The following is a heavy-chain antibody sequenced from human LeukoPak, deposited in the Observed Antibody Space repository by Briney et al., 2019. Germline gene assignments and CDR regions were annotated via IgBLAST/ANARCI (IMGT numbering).Heavy chain of an antibody. CDR2: IYYSGST. V-gene: IGHV4-39*07. CDR3: ARLDIVVVVAATHAFDI. CDR1: GGSISSSSYY. Sequence: SESLSLTCTVSGGSISSSSYYWAWIRQPPGKGLEWIGSIYYSGSTYYNPSLKSRVTISVDTSKNQFSLKLSSVTAADTAVYYCARLDIVVVVAATHAFDIWGQGTMVTVSS. J-gene: IGHJ3*02. D-gene: IGHD2-15*01.